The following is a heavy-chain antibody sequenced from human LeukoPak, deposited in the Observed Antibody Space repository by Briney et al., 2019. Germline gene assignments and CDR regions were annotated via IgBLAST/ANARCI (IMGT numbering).Heavy chain of an antibody. D-gene: IGHD3-16*01. CDR1: GFTFGDYA. CDR3: TRDFMIFDY. V-gene: IGHV3-49*04. CDR2: IRSKAFGGST. J-gene: IGHJ4*02. Sequence: PGGSLRLSCIASGFTFGDYAMSWVRQAPGKGLEWVGFIRSKAFGGSTGYAASVKGRFTISRDDSKSIAYLQMNSLKTEDTAVYYCTRDFMIFDYWGQGTLVTVSS.